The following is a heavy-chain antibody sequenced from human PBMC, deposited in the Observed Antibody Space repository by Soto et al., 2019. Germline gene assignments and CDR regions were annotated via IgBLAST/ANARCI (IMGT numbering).Heavy chain of an antibody. Sequence: QVQLVQSGGEVKKPGASVKVSCKTSGYTFTTYGISWVRQAPGQGLEWVGWISAYSGKTHYAQKFQGKVTMTTDTSTNTAYLGMRRLRSDDTAVYSCARGPSVGEHQYWGQGTVVTVSS. V-gene: IGHV1-18*01. CDR1: GYTFTTYG. CDR3: ARGPSVGEHQY. CDR2: ISAYSGKT. J-gene: IGHJ4*02. D-gene: IGHD3-16*01.